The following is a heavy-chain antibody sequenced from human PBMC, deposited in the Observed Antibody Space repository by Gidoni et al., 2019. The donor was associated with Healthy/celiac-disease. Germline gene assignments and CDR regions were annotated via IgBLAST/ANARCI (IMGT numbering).Heavy chain of an antibody. D-gene: IGHD1-1*01. J-gene: IGHJ4*02. V-gene: IGHV3-21*01. CDR3: ARFRAGNSEYDY. CDR1: GFTFSSYS. Sequence: EVQLVESGGGLVKPGGSLRLSCAASGFTFSSYSMNWVRQAPGKGLEWVSSISSSSSYIYYADSVKGRFTISRDNAKNSLYLQMNSLRAEDTAVYYCARFRAGNSEYDYWGQGTLVTVSS. CDR2: ISSSSSYI.